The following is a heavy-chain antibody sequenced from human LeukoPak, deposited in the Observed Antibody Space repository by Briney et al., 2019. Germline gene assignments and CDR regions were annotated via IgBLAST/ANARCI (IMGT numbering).Heavy chain of an antibody. J-gene: IGHJ5*02. CDR1: GGTCSSYA. V-gene: IGHV1-69*13. CDR3: ASWYSSSWYGKSYWFDP. Sequence: GASVKVSCKASGGTCSSYAISWVRQAPGQGLGWMGGIIPIFGTANYAQKFQGRVTITADDSTSTDYIELSSLRYEDTAAYYCASWYSSSWYGKSYWFDPWGQGTMVTVSS. CDR2: IIPIFGTA. D-gene: IGHD6-13*01.